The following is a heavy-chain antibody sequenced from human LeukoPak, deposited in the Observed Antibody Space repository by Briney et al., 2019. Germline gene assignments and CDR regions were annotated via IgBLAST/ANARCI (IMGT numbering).Heavy chain of an antibody. CDR2: INSGGSST. V-gene: IGHV3-74*01. J-gene: IGHJ3*02. CDR3: ARTSRSSAFDI. Sequence: PGGPLRLSCAASGFTFSSYWMHWVRQAPGKGLVWVSRINSGGSSTRYADSVKGRFTISRDNAKNTLYLQMNSLRAEDTAVYYCARTSRSSAFDIWGQGTIVTVSS. CDR1: GFTFSSYW.